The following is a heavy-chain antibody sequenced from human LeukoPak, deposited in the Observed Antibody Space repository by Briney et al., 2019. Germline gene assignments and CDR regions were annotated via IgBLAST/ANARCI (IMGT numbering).Heavy chain of an antibody. Sequence: GGSLRLSCVASGFIFSDYAMNWVRQAPGKGLEWVSTFKTKYHQVYYAESVRGRFTISTDNSRNTVFLQMNSLRVDDTALYYCARSVPDYTRFDYWGQGALVTVSS. CDR2: FKTKYHQV. CDR3: ARSVPDYTRFDY. V-gene: IGHV3-23*05. CDR1: GFIFSDYA. D-gene: IGHD4-11*01. J-gene: IGHJ4*02.